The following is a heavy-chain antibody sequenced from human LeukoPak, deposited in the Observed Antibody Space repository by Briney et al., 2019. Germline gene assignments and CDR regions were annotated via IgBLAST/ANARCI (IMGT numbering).Heavy chain of an antibody. CDR3: ARVSSGWYGAFDI. D-gene: IGHD6-19*01. CDR2: IRGGGAVA. V-gene: IGHV3-20*04. Sequence: PGGSLRLSCAASGFTFDAYAMHWVRQAPGKGLEWVSVIRGGGAVAFYADSVKGRFTISRDNAKNSLYLQMNSLRAEDTALYYCARVSSGWYGAFDIWGQGTMVTVSS. J-gene: IGHJ3*02. CDR1: GFTFDAYA.